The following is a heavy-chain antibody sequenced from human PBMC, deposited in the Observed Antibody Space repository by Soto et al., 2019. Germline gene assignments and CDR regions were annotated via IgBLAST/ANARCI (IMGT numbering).Heavy chain of an antibody. CDR1: GYTFSNYY. V-gene: IGHV1-46*01. CDR2: INPSDGST. D-gene: IGHD2-8*02. Sequence: ASVKVSCKASGYTFSNYYMHWVRQAPRQGLQWMGIINPSDGSTVYAQRFQGRVTVTRDTSTSTVYMELSSLRSEDTALYYCARGPSLDFDDRTGGYGGQGSLVTVSS. J-gene: IGHJ1*01. CDR3: ARGPSLDFDDRTGGY.